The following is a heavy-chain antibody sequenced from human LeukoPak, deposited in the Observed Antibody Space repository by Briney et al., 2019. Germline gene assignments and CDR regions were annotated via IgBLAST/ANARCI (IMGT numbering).Heavy chain of an antibody. Sequence: SQTLSLTCTVSGGSISSGGYYWSWIRQHPGKGLEWIGYIYYSGSTYYNPSLRSRVTISVDTSKNQFSLKLSSVTAADTAAYYCARETQIAVAGSSYFDYWGQGTLVTVSS. CDR1: GGSISSGGYY. CDR2: IYYSGST. J-gene: IGHJ4*02. CDR3: ARETQIAVAGSSYFDY. V-gene: IGHV4-31*03. D-gene: IGHD6-19*01.